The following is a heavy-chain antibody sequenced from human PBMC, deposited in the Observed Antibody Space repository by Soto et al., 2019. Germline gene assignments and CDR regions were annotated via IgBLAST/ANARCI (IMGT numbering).Heavy chain of an antibody. CDR3: ARAVSGYCSSTSCSYYMDV. D-gene: IGHD2-2*03. Sequence: ASVKVSCKASGYTFTSYGISWVRQAPGQGLEWMGWISAYNGNTNYAQKLQGRVTMTTDTSTSTAYMELRSLRSEDTAVYYCARAVSGYCSSTSCSYYMDVWGKGTRVTVSS. J-gene: IGHJ6*03. CDR1: GYTFTSYG. CDR2: ISAYNGNT. V-gene: IGHV1-18*01.